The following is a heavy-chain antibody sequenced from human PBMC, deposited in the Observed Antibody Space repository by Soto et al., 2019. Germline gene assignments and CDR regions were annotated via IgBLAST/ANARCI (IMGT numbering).Heavy chain of an antibody. J-gene: IGHJ4*02. Sequence: QVQLVQSGAEVREPGASVKVSCKASGYSFTSLDINWVRQTTGQGLEWMGWMQPSSGRTGYAQKFKGRVTMTRDPSINPAYLELSSLTSDDTAFYYCARGVPAGLDYWGQGTLVPFSS. CDR1: GYSFTSLD. V-gene: IGHV1-8*01. D-gene: IGHD2-21*01. CDR2: MQPSSGRT. CDR3: ARGVPAGLDY.